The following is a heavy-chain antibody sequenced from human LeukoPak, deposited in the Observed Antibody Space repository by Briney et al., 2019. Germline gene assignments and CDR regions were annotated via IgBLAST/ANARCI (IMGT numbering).Heavy chain of an antibody. CDR2: IYPRDGST. V-gene: IGHV1-46*01. CDR3: ARDQEGFDY. J-gene: IGHJ4*02. Sequence: VASVKVSCKASGYTFTSNYIHWVRQAPGQGLVWMGMIYPRDGSTSYAQKFQGRVTVTRDTSTSTVHMELSGLRSEDTAVYYCARDQEGFDYWGQGTLVTVSS. CDR1: GYTFTSNY.